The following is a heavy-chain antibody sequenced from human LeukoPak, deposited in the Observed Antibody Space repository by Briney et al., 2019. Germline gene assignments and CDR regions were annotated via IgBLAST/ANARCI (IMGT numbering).Heavy chain of an antibody. Sequence: PSETLSLTCTVSGGSISSSSYYWGWIRQPPGKGLEWIGSIYYSGSTYYNPSLKSRVTISVDTSRNQFSLKLSSVTAADTAVYYCARMWSSSWSGYFDYWGQGTLVTVSS. CDR3: ARMWSSSWSGYFDY. J-gene: IGHJ4*02. D-gene: IGHD6-13*01. V-gene: IGHV4-39*07. CDR2: IYYSGST. CDR1: GGSISSSSYY.